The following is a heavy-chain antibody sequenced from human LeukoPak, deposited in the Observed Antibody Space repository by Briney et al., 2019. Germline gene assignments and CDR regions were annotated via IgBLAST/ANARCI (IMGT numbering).Heavy chain of an antibody. CDR2: IWSDGSNK. Sequence: PGKSLRLSCATSGFTFSGYGMHWVRQAPGKGLEWVTVIWSDGSNKYYADSVKGRFTISRDNSKDTLDLQMNSLRPEDTAVYYCAKDLGSFTATGTEPFDFWGQGTLVTVSS. V-gene: IGHV3-33*06. J-gene: IGHJ4*02. CDR3: AKDLGSFTATGTEPFDF. CDR1: GFTFSGYG. D-gene: IGHD6-13*01.